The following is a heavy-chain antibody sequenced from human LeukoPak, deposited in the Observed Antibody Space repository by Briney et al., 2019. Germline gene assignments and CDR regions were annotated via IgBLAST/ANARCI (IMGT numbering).Heavy chain of an antibody. J-gene: IGHJ5*02. CDR3: ARGRIGYSGSWFHNWFDP. D-gene: IGHD6-13*01. V-gene: IGHV4-34*01. Sequence: SETLSLTCAVYGGSFSGYYWSWIRQPPGKGLEWSGEINHSGSTNYNPSLKSRVTISVDTSKNQFSLKLTSVTAADTAVYYCARGRIGYSGSWFHNWFDPWGQGTLVTVSS. CDR1: GGSFSGYY. CDR2: INHSGST.